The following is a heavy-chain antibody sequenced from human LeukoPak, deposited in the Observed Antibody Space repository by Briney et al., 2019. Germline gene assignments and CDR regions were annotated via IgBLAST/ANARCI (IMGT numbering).Heavy chain of an antibody. CDR2: IDPNSGGT. CDR3: ARAGRNYYGSGSYYPLHFDY. Sequence: EASVTVSCTASGYTFTGYYMHWVRQAPGQGLEWMGWIDPNSGGTNYAQKFQGWVTMTRDTSISTAYMELSRLRSDDTAVYYCARAGRNYYGSGSYYPLHFDYWGQGTLVTVSS. J-gene: IGHJ4*02. D-gene: IGHD3-10*01. V-gene: IGHV1-2*04. CDR1: GYTFTGYY.